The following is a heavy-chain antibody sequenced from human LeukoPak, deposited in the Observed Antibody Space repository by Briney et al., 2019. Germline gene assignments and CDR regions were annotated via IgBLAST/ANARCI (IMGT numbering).Heavy chain of an antibody. D-gene: IGHD3-22*01. J-gene: IGHJ6*03. CDR3: ARGAYYYDSSDYYPVYYYCMDV. CDR1: GFTFSDHY. Sequence: PGGSLRLSCAASGFTFSDHYTDWVRQAPGKGLEWVGRIRNKANSYSTEDAASVKGRFTISRDDLKNSLYLQMNSLKTEDTAVYYCARGAYYYDSSDYYPVYYYCMDVWGKGTTVTVSS. CDR2: IRNKANSYST. V-gene: IGHV3-72*01.